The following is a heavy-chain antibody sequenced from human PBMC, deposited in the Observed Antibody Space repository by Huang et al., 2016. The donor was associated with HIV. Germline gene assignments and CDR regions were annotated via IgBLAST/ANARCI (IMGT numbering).Heavy chain of an antibody. CDR1: GYNFTSRG. D-gene: IGHD5-12*01. CDR2: INPGKGNT. V-gene: IGHV1-3*01. CDR3: ASGQRMRESDIVATIPVS. Sequence: QVHLVQSGPEVKKPGASVKVSCKASGYNFTSRGLHWVRQAPGQRLECMGYINPGKGNTKYSPKFQDRVTLTRDISANTAYMQRSRLTSEDTAVYYCASGQRMRESDIVATIPVSWGQGALVTVSS. J-gene: IGHJ5*02.